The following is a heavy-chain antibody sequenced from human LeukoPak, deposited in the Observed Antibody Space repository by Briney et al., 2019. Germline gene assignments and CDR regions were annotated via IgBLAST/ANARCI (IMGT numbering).Heavy chain of an antibody. Sequence: GASVKVSCKVSGYTLTELSMHWVRQAPGDGLEWVGGFDPEDGETIYAQKFQGRVTMTEHTSTDTAYMELRSLRSEDTSVYYCATAPSELGLDLISYFDYWGQGTLVTVSS. J-gene: IGHJ4*02. CDR1: GYTLTELS. CDR3: ATAPSELGLDLISYFDY. CDR2: FDPEDGET. V-gene: IGHV1-24*01. D-gene: IGHD7-27*01.